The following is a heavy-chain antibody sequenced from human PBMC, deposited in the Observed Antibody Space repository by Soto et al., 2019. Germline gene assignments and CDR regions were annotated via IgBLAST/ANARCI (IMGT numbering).Heavy chain of an antibody. CDR2: INPSGGST. CDR1: GDTFTSYY. D-gene: IGHD3-16*01. J-gene: IGHJ4*02. Sequence: GASVKVSCKASGDTFTSYYMHWVPQAPGQGLEWMGIINPSGGSTSYAQKFQGRVTMTMDTSTITVYMELSSLRSEDTAGFYCARGRTVFYDYVGARYPRPGLAHRGKGTLVPVSP. V-gene: IGHV1-46*01. CDR3: ARGRTVFYDYVGARYPRPGLAH.